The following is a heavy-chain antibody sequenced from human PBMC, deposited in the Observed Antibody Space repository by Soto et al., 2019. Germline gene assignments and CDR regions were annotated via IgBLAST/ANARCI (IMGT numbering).Heavy chain of an antibody. CDR2: IYCDDEK. V-gene: IGHV2-5*02. CDR3: APRTPYLFYGDVFDV. D-gene: IGHD7-27*01. CDR1: GFSLSASGVG. Sequence: QSTLKESAPTLVKPTQTLTLTCTVSGFSLSASGVGVGWIRQPPGKALEWLAIIYCDDEKRYSPSLKNRVTITTDPSRNEVFLIMTALDPVDTSTYYCAPRTPYLFYGDVFDVWGQGTPVTVSS. J-gene: IGHJ3*01.